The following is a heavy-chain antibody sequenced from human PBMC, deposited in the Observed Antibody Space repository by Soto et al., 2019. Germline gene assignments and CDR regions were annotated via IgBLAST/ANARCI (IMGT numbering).Heavy chain of an antibody. CDR2: INHSGST. Sequence: SETLSLTCAVYGGSFSGYYWGWIRQPPGKGLEWIGEINHSGSTNYNPSLKSRVTISVDTSKNQFSLKLSSVTAADTAVYYCARVGTPDHYQLAAMNWFDPWGQGTLVTVSS. CDR3: ARVGTPDHYQLAAMNWFDP. CDR1: GGSFSGYY. V-gene: IGHV4-34*01. D-gene: IGHD6-13*01. J-gene: IGHJ5*02.